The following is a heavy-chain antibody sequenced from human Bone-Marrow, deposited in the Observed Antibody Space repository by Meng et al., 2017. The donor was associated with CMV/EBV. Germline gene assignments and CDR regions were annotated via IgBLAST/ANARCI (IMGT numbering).Heavy chain of an antibody. CDR1: GFTFSSYS. J-gene: IGHJ6*02. V-gene: IGHV3-48*04. CDR2: ISSSGSTI. Sequence: GGSLRLSCAASGFTFSSYSMSWIRQAPGKGLEWVSYISSSGSTIYYADSVKGRFTISSDNAENSLYLQMKSLRVEDTALYYCTRDPGWDYSNQPTHYYGMDVWGRGTTVTVSS. D-gene: IGHD4-11*01. CDR3: TRDPGWDYSNQPTHYYGMDV.